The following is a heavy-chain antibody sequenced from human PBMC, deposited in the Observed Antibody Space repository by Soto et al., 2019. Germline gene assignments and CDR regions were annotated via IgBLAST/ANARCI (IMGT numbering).Heavy chain of an antibody. D-gene: IGHD6-13*01. Sequence: QVQLVQSGAEVKKPGASVKVSCKASGYTFTSYGISWVRQAPGQGLEWMGWISAYNGNTNYAQKLQSGXXLXTXXSTSTAYMALRSLRSDDTAVYYCARAMWQQLVGDYWGQGTLVTVSS. CDR2: ISAYNGNT. CDR1: GYTFTSYG. CDR3: ARAMWQQLVGDY. J-gene: IGHJ4*02. V-gene: IGHV1-18*01.